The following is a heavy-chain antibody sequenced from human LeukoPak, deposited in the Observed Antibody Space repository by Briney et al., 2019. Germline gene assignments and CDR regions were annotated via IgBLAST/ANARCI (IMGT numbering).Heavy chain of an antibody. D-gene: IGHD6-19*01. CDR3: ARFAVHRRITVPGQFGLDY. V-gene: IGHV1-46*01. J-gene: IGHJ4*02. CDR1: GYIFTSYN. Sequence: ASVKVSCKTSGYIFTSYNIYWVRQAPGQGLEWMGIIYPSGGSTNYAQKVQGRVTMTRDTSTSTVYMELSSLRSEDTAVYYCARFAVHRRITVPGQFGLDYWGQGTLVSVSS. CDR2: IYPSGGST.